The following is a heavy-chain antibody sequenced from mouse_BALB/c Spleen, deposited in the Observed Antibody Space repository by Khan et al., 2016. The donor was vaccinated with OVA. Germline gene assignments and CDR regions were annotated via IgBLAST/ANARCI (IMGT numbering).Heavy chain of an antibody. D-gene: IGHD4-1*01. J-gene: IGHJ1*03. CDR3: ARVGNYWFFDV. V-gene: IGHV9-3-1*01. Sequence: QLQLVQSGPELKKPGETVKISCKASGYTFTNYGMNWVKQAPGKGLKWMGWINTYTGEPTSGDDLKGRFAFSLATSASTAYLQIHNLKNEDTATYVWARVGNYWFFDVWGTGTTVTVSS. CDR1: GYTFTNYG. CDR2: INTYTGEP.